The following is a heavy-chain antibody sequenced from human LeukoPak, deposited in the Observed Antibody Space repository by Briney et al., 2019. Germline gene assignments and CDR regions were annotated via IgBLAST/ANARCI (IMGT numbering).Heavy chain of an antibody. CDR1: GGSISSGGNY. V-gene: IGHV4-39*07. D-gene: IGHD2-2*01. CDR3: ATSPNEYCICTSCGYFDY. J-gene: IGHJ4*02. Sequence: SETLSLTCTVSGGSISSGGNYWGWIRQPPGKGLEWIGSIYYSGSTYYNPSLRRRVTISVDRSKNQFSLKLSSVTAADTAEYYCATSPNEYCICTSCGYFDYWGQGTLVTVSS. CDR2: IYYSGST.